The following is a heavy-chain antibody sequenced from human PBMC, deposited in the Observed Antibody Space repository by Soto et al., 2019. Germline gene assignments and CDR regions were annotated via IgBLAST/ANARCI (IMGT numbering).Heavy chain of an antibody. CDR1: GFTFSRYW. Sequence: LRLSCAASGFTFSRYWMHWVRQAPGKGLVWVSRIDSYGSATSQVDSVEGRFTISRNNAKNTLYLQMNSLRAEDTAECYCGRSWVEGLSCQPPIDYWGQGTLVTVSS. CDR2: IDSYGSAT. V-gene: IGHV3-74*01. J-gene: IGHJ4*02. CDR3: GRSWVEGLSCQPPIDY. D-gene: IGHD3-3*01.